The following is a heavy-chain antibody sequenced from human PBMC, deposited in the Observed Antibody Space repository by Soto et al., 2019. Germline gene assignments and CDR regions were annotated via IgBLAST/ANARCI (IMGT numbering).Heavy chain of an antibody. D-gene: IGHD1-26*01. Sequence: SETLSLTCTVSGASISTYYWSWVRQPPGKGLEWIGYIHDSGSTYYNPSLKSRVTISVDTSKNQFSLKLSSVTAADTAVYYCARRYGSAIDYWGQGTLVTV. CDR3: ARRYGSAIDY. CDR2: IHDSGST. CDR1: GASISTYY. V-gene: IGHV4-59*08. J-gene: IGHJ4*02.